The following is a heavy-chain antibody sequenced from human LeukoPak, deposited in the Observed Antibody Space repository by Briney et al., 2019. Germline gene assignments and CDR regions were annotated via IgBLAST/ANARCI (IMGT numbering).Heavy chain of an antibody. CDR3: ARDSALRYFDWLLSPLHDAFDI. Sequence: GASVKVSCKASGYTFTSYGISWVRQAPGQGLEWMGWISAYNGNTNYAQKLQGRVTMTTDTSTSTVYMELSSLRSEDTAVYYCARDSALRYFDWLLSPLHDAFDIWGQGTMVTVSS. J-gene: IGHJ3*02. CDR2: ISAYNGNT. V-gene: IGHV1-18*01. D-gene: IGHD3-9*01. CDR1: GYTFTSYG.